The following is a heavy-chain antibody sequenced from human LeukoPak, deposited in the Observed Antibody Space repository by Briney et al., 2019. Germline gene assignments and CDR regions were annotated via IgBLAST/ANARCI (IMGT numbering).Heavy chain of an antibody. V-gene: IGHV5-51*01. J-gene: IGHJ4*02. D-gene: IGHD5-18*01. CDR1: GSIFTSYW. CDR3: ARQTAMGRSGDY. Sequence: GVSLQISCKASGSIFTSYWIGWVRQLPGKGLEWMGIIDPSDSETRYTPSFQGQVTISVDKSLTAAYLQWNSLKASDTAMYYCARQTAMGRSGDYWGQGTLVSVFS. CDR2: IDPSDSET.